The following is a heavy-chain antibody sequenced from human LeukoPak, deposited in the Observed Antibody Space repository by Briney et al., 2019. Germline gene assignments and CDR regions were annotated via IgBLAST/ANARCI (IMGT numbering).Heavy chain of an antibody. V-gene: IGHV1-69*05. D-gene: IGHD5-18*01. CDR2: IIPIFGTA. CDR1: GGTFSSYA. J-gene: IGHJ4*02. CDR3: ARVVPQLWFFDY. Sequence: GASVKVSCKASGGTFSSYAISWVRQAPGQGLEWMGGIIPIFGTANYAQKFQGRVTITTDEPTSTAYMELSSLRSEDTAVYYCARVVPQLWFFDYWGQGTLVTVSS.